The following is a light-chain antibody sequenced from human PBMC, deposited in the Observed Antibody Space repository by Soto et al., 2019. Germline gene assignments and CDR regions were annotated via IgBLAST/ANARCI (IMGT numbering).Light chain of an antibody. CDR2: DAS. CDR1: QSISSY. CDR3: HQYNSYWT. Sequence: DIQMTQSPSSLSASVGDRVTITCRASQSISSYLNWYQQKPGKAPKLLIYDASSLESGVPSRFSGSGSGTEFTLTISSLQPDDFATYYCHQYNSYWTFGQGTKVDI. J-gene: IGKJ1*01. V-gene: IGKV1-5*01.